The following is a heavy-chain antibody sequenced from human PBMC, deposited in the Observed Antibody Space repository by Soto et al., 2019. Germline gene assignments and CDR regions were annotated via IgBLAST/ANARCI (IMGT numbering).Heavy chain of an antibody. V-gene: IGHV1-58*01. J-gene: IGHJ3*02. CDR1: GFTFTSSA. Sequence: ASVKVSCKASGFTFTSSAVQWVRQARGQRLEWIGWIVVGSGNTNYAQKFQERVTITRDMSTSTAYMELSSLRSEDTAVYYCAAVNSGSQGGGFAFDIWGQGTMVTVS. D-gene: IGHD1-26*01. CDR2: IVVGSGNT. CDR3: AAVNSGSQGGGFAFDI.